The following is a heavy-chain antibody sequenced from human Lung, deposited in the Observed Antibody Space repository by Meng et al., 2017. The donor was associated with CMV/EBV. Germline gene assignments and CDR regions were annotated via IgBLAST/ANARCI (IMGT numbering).Heavy chain of an antibody. D-gene: IGHD1-26*01. CDR2: IYYSGST. Sequence: SXTLSLXCTVSGGSISSSSYYWGWIRQPPGKGLEWIGSIYYSGSTYYNPSLKSRVTISVDTSKNQFSLKLSSVTAADTAVYYCSGHWWETTHNWYFDLWGRGTVVTVSS. CDR3: SGHWWETTHNWYFDL. V-gene: IGHV4-39*01. CDR1: GGSISSSSYY. J-gene: IGHJ2*01.